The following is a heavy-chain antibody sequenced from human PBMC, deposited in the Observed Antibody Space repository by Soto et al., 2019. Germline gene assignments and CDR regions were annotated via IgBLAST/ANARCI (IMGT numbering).Heavy chain of an antibody. D-gene: IGHD2-15*01. J-gene: IGHJ4*02. CDR1: GFTFSSYG. CDR3: ARDGYCTGGSCYSVPVFDY. CDR2: IWYDGSNK. V-gene: IGHV3-33*01. Sequence: QVQLVESGGGVVQPGRSLRLSCTASGFTFSSYGMHWVRQAPGKGLEWVAVIWYDGSNKYYADSVKGRFTISRDNSKNTLYLEMNSVRDEDTVVYYCARDGYCTGGSCYSVPVFDYWGQGTLVTVSS.